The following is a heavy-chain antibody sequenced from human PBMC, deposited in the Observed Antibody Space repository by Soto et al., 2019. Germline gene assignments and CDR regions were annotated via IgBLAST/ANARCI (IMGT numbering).Heavy chain of an antibody. J-gene: IGHJ4*02. Sequence: QVQLVQSGAEVKKPGASVKVSCKASGYTFTSYDINWVRQATGQGLEWMGWMNPYSGNTGYAQKFQGRGTMTKNTSISTAYMELSSLRSEDTAVYYCAITHLRFGEHHYWGQGTLVTVSS. CDR1: GYTFTSYD. D-gene: IGHD3-10*01. CDR3: AITHLRFGEHHY. V-gene: IGHV1-8*01. CDR2: MNPYSGNT.